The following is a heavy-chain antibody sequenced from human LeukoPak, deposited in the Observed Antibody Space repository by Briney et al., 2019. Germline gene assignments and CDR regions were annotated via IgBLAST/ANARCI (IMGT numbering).Heavy chain of an antibody. D-gene: IGHD1-26*01. J-gene: IGHJ4*02. CDR3: ARGGMVGATVFDY. V-gene: IGHV1-69*05. CDR1: GYTFTSYG. Sequence: SVKVSCKASGYTFTSYGISWVRQAPGQGLEWMGGIIPIFGTANYAQKFQGRVTITTDESTSTAYMELSSLRSEDTAVYYCARGGMVGATVFDYWGQGTLVTVSS. CDR2: IIPIFGTA.